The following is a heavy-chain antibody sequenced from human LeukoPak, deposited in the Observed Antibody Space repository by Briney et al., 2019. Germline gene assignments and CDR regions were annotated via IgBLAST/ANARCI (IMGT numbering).Heavy chain of an antibody. CDR3: ARICRGYYYDSSALCSGNY. D-gene: IGHD3-22*01. J-gene: IGHJ4*02. Sequence: GASVKVSCKASGGTFSSYAISWVRQAPGQGLEWMGGIIPIFGTANYAQKFQGRVTITADKSTSTAYMELSSLRAEDTAVYYCARICRGYYYDSSALCSGNYWGQGTLVTVSS. V-gene: IGHV1-69*06. CDR1: GGTFSSYA. CDR2: IIPIFGTA.